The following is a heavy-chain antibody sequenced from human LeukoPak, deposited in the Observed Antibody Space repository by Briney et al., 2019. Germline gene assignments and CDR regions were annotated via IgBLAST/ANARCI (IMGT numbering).Heavy chain of an antibody. CDR1: GYTFTSYD. D-gene: IGHD3-22*01. J-gene: IGHJ4*02. CDR2: ISAYNGNT. Sequence: ASVKVSCKASGYTFTSYDISWVRQAPGQGLEWMGWISAYNGNTNYAQKLQGRVTMTTDTSTSTAYMELRSLRSDDTAVYYCARVTYYYDSSGYYHYGAFDYWGQGTLVTVSS. V-gene: IGHV1-18*01. CDR3: ARVTYYYDSSGYYHYGAFDY.